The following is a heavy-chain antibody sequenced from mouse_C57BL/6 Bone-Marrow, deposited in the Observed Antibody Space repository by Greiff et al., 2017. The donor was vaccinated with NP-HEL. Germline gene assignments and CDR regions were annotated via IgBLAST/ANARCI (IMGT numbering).Heavy chain of an antibody. Sequence: VQLQQSGPVLVKPGASVKMSCKASRYTFTDYYMNWVKQSHGKSLEWIGVINPYNGGTSYNQKFKGKATLTVDKSSSTAYMELNSLTSEDSAVYYCARSSHLYYDYDVGYWGQGTTLTVSS. J-gene: IGHJ2*01. D-gene: IGHD2-4*01. CDR1: RYTFTDYY. CDR3: ARSSHLYYDYDVGY. CDR2: INPYNGGT. V-gene: IGHV1-19*01.